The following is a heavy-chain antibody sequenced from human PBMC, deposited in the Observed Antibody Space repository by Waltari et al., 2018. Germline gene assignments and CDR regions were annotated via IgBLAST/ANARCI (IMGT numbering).Heavy chain of an antibody. Sequence: EVQLVESGGGLVQPGGSLRLSCAASGFTFSNYLMTWVRQAPGKGVEGVANIKQDGSEKYDVDSVKGRFTVSRDNAKNSLYLQMNSLGVEDMALYYCAILRGGNYWGQGTLVTVSS. CDR2: IKQDGSEK. CDR1: GFTFSNYL. V-gene: IGHV3-7*01. D-gene: IGHD3-16*01. J-gene: IGHJ4*02. CDR3: AILRGGNY.